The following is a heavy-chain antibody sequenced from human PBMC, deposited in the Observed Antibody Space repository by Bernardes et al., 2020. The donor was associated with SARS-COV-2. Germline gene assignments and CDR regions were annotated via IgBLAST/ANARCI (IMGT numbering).Heavy chain of an antibody. CDR3: ATGLPWLADRNWFDP. CDR1: GYTLTELS. V-gene: IGHV1-24*01. J-gene: IGHJ5*02. CDR2: FDPEDGET. Sequence: ASVKVSCKVSGYTLTELSMHWVRQAPGKGLEWMGGFDPEDGETIYAQKFQGRVTMTEDTSTDTAYMELSSLRSEDTAVYYCATGLPWLADRNWFDPWGQGTLVTVSS. D-gene: IGHD6-19*01.